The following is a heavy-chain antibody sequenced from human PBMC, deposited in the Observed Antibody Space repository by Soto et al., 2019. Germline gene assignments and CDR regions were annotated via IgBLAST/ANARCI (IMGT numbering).Heavy chain of an antibody. Sequence: SETLSLTCAVYGGSFSGYYWSWIRQPPGKGLEWIGEINHSGSTNYNPSLKSRVTISVDTSKNQFSLKLSSVTAADTAVYYCARESSIAVADHYPRFFDYWGQGTLVTSPQ. CDR3: ARESSIAVADHYPRFFDY. CDR1: GGSFSGYY. V-gene: IGHV4-34*01. CDR2: INHSGST. D-gene: IGHD6-19*01. J-gene: IGHJ4*02.